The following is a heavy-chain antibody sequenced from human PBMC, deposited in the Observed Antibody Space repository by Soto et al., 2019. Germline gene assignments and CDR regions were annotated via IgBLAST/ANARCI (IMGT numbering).Heavy chain of an antibody. CDR2: IIPILGIA. CDR1: GGTLSSYT. Sequence: SVKVSCKASGGTLSSYTISWVRQAPGQGLEWMGRIIPILGIANYAQKFQGRVTITADKSTSTAYMELSSLRSEDTAVYYCARAIRLLEWHDAFDIWGQGTMVTVSS. CDR3: ARAIRLLEWHDAFDI. J-gene: IGHJ3*02. D-gene: IGHD3-3*01. V-gene: IGHV1-69*02.